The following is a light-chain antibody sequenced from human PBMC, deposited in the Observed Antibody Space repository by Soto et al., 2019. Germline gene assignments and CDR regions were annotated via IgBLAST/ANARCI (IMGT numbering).Light chain of an antibody. J-gene: IGKJ3*01. V-gene: IGKV3-15*01. CDR1: QSVYNN. CDR3: QKYNNWPPVT. CDR2: GAY. Sequence: EIVMTQSPATLSVSPGERATLSCRASQSVYNNLTWYQQKPGQAPRPLIYGAYTRATGIPARFSGSGSGTEVTVTISRLQSEDFAVYYCQKYNNWPPVTFGPGTKVDI.